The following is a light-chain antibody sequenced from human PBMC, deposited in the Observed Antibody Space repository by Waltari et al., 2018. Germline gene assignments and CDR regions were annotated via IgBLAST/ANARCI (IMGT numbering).Light chain of an antibody. J-gene: IGLJ2*01. CDR1: SSDVGGYKY. CDR2: DVS. V-gene: IGLV2-14*03. Sequence: QSDLTQPASVSGSPGQSITISCTGTSSDVGGYKYVSWYQQHPGKAPKLMIYDVSNRPSGVSNRFSGSKSGNTASLTISGLQAEDEADYYCNSYTSSSILEVVFGGGTKLTVL. CDR3: NSYTSSSILEVV.